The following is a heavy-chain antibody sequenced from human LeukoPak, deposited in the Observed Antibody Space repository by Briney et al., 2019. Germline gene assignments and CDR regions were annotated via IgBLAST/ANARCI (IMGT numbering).Heavy chain of an antibody. CDR2: ISWNSGKI. CDR1: GFSFVDYA. V-gene: IGHV3-9*01. CDR3: AKDKNGDYVGIFDY. Sequence: GGSLRLSCAASGFSFVDYAMHWVRQAPGRGLEWVSGISWNSGKIGYADSVKGRFTISKDNAKNSLYLQMNSLRAEDTALYYCAKDKNGDYVGIFDYWGQGTLVTVSS. D-gene: IGHD4-17*01. J-gene: IGHJ4*02.